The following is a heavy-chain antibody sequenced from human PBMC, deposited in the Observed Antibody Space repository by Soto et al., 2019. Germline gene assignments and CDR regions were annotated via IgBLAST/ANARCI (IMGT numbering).Heavy chain of an antibody. D-gene: IGHD5-18*01. CDR3: AKDGGYSYGYSPRYYYGMDV. V-gene: IGHV3-23*01. CDR1: GFTFSNYA. Sequence: GGSLRLSCAASGFTFSNYAMNWVRQAPGKGLEWVSVISGSGGSTYYADSVKGRFTISRDNSKNTLYLQMNSLRAEDTAVYYCAKDGGYSYGYSPRYYYGMDVWGQGTTLTVSS. CDR2: ISGSGGST. J-gene: IGHJ6*02.